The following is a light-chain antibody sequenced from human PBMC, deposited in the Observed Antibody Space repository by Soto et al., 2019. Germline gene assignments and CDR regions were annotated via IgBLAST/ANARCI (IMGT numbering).Light chain of an antibody. CDR1: SGDIGTYNL. CDR2: DGN. V-gene: IGLV2-23*01. Sequence: QSALTQPASVSGSPGQSITISCTGTSGDIGTYNLVSWYQQHPGRAPKLIIFDGNKRPSGVSNRFSGSKSGNTAYLTISGLQADDEADYHCCSYACSSTVICGGVTKVTVL. CDR3: CSYACSSTVI. J-gene: IGLJ2*01.